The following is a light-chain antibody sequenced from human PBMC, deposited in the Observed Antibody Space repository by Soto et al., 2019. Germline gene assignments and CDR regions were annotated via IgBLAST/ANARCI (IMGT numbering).Light chain of an antibody. J-gene: IGKJ4*01. CDR2: DAS. Sequence: VLTQSPGTLSLSPGERATLSWRASQTVRKNYLAWYQQKPGQAPRLLIYDASSRATGIPDRFSGGGSGTDFTLTISRLDPEDFAVYYCQQYGISLPFGGGTKVDIK. V-gene: IGKV3-20*01. CDR3: QQYGISLP. CDR1: QTVRKNY.